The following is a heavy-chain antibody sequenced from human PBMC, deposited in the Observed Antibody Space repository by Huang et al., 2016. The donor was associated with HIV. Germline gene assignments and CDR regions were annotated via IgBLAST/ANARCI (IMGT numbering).Heavy chain of an antibody. CDR3: AKESRWFSDFDQ. D-gene: IGHD2-15*01. V-gene: IGHV3-30*18. CDR2: ISYDGRRD. Sequence: QVQLVESGGGVVQPGTSLRLSCAASGFIFSNFGMHWVRQAPGKGVDGVAVISYDGRRDRYSDSVKGRFTISRDNDKNTLSLEMNRLRHDDTAVYYCAKESRWFSDFDQWGQGTLVTVSS. CDR1: GFIFSNFG. J-gene: IGHJ5*02.